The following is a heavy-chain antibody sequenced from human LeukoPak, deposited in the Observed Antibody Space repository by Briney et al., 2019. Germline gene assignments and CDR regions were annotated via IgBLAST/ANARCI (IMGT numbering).Heavy chain of an antibody. V-gene: IGHV1-46*01. CDR3: ARPGETYYDFWSGYYPLRY. J-gene: IGHJ4*02. Sequence: GASVKVSCKASGYTFTSYYMHWVRQAPGQGLEWMGIINPSGGSTSYAQKFQGRVTMTRDTSTSTVYMELSSLRSEDTAVHYCARPGETYYDFWSGYYPLRYWGQGTLVTVSS. CDR1: GYTFTSYY. CDR2: INPSGGST. D-gene: IGHD3-3*01.